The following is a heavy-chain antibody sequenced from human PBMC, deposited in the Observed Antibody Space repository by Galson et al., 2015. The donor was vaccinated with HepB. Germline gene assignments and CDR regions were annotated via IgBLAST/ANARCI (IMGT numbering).Heavy chain of an antibody. CDR3: ARGLYHYDSSGYPRYYFDY. V-gene: IGHV3-33*01. D-gene: IGHD3-22*01. CDR1: GFTFSSYG. J-gene: IGHJ4*02. Sequence: SLRLSCAASGFTFSSYGMHWVRQAPGKGLEWVAVIWYDGSNKYYADSVKGRFTISRDNSKNTLYLQMNSLRAEDTAVYYCARGLYHYDSSGYPRYYFDYWGQGTLVTVSS. CDR2: IWYDGSNK.